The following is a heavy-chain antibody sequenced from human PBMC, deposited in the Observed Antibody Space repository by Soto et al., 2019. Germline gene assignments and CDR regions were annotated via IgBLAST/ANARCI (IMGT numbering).Heavy chain of an antibody. J-gene: IGHJ5*02. CDR2: IIPIVETP. CDR3: ARLSRPNYYDTSGFFKDNWFDP. CDR1: GGTFNSYD. V-gene: IGHV1-69*01. Sequence: QVQLVQSGAEVKKPGSSMKVSCKASGGTFNSYDINWVRQAPGQGLEWMGGIIPIVETPKYAQKFQGRVTITADDSTNTVYMELSSLRSEDTAMYYCARLSRPNYYDTSGFFKDNWFDPWGQGTLVTVSS. D-gene: IGHD3-22*01.